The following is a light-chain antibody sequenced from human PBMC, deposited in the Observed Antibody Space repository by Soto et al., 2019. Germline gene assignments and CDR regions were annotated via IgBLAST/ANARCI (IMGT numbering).Light chain of an antibody. J-gene: IGKJ3*01. CDR3: QQHGSSTFT. CDR1: QSVTINY. V-gene: IGKV3-20*01. CDR2: GVS. Sequence: ENVLTQSPGTLSLSPGXRATLSCRASQSVTINYLAWYQQKPGQAPRLLIYGVSTRATGIPNRFSGSGSGTDFTLPISRLEPEHFAVYSCQQHGSSTFTLGNGTKVAIK.